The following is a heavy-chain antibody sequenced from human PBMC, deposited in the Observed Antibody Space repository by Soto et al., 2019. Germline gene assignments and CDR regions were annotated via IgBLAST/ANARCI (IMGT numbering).Heavy chain of an antibody. J-gene: IGHJ6*02. V-gene: IGHV1-18*01. CDR1: GYTFTSYG. Sequence: QVQLVQSGAEVKKPGASVKVSCKASGYTFTSYGISWVRQAPGQGLEWMGWISAYNGNTKYAQKLQGRVTMTTATTPRTAYMGLRRLRSDATAVYYCARRAPPMDVWGQGTTVTVSS. CDR3: ARRAPPMDV. CDR2: ISAYNGNT.